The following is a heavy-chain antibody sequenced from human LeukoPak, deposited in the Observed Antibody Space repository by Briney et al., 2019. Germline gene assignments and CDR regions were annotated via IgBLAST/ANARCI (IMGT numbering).Heavy chain of an antibody. CDR3: ARASYYYDSSGYPGYYFDY. Sequence: GASVKVSCKASGYTFTAYYMHWXRQAPGQGLEWXGWXXXXSGGTNYAQKFQGRVTMTRDTSISTAYMELSRLRSDDTAVYYCARASYYYDSSGYPGYYFDYWGQGTLVTVSS. J-gene: IGHJ4*02. CDR1: GYTFTAYY. CDR2: XXXXSGGT. V-gene: IGHV1-2*02. D-gene: IGHD3-22*01.